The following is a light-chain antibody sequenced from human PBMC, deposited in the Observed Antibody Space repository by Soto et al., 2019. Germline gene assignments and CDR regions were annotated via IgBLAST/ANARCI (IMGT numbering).Light chain of an antibody. Sequence: EIVLTQPPGILSLSPGERASLSCRASQKISSTVLAWYQQKPGQAPRLLIYGASSRTTGIPDRFSGSGSGTDFTLTISRLEPEDFAMYYCQQCGGSPTFGQGTKVDI. CDR2: GAS. J-gene: IGKJ1*01. V-gene: IGKV3-20*01. CDR1: QKISSTV. CDR3: QQCGGSPT.